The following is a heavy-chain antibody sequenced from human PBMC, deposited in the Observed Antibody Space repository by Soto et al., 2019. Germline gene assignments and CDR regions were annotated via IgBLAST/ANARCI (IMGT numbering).Heavy chain of an antibody. CDR3: ARFPQTAIVGAAYFDY. CDR2: IIPILGIA. CDR1: GGTFSSYI. Sequence: QVQLVQSGAEVKKPGSSVKVSCKASGGTFSSYIISWVRQAPGQGLEWMGRIIPILGIANYAQKFQGRVTITADKCTSTAYMELSSLRSEDTAVYYCARFPQTAIVGAAYFDYWGQGTLVTVSS. D-gene: IGHD1-26*01. J-gene: IGHJ4*02. V-gene: IGHV1-69*02.